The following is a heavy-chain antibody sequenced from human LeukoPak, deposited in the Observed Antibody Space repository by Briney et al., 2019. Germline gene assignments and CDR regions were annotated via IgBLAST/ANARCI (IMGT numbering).Heavy chain of an antibody. J-gene: IGHJ5*02. CDR3: ATDLGSWGSVNWFDP. V-gene: IGHV1-69-2*01. CDR2: VDPEDGET. Sequence: GASVKVSCKASGYTFTDYYMHWVQQAPGKGLEWMGRVDPEDGETIYAEKFQGRVTITADTSTDTAYMELSSLRSEDTAVYYCATDLGSWGSVNWFDPWGQGTLVTVSS. D-gene: IGHD1-26*01. CDR1: GYTFTDYY.